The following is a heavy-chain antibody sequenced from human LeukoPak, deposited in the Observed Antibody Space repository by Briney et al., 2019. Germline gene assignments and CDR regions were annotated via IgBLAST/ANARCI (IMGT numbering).Heavy chain of an antibody. D-gene: IGHD3-3*01. V-gene: IGHV1-2*02. J-gene: IGHJ6*02. CDR1: GYTFTGYY. CDR3: ARGHDDFWSGYSTYGMDV. CDR2: INPNSGGT. Sequence: ASVKVSCKASGYTFTGYYMHWVRQAPGQGLEWMGWINPNSGGTNYAQKFQGRVTMTRDTSISTAYMELSRLRFDDTAVYYCARGHDDFWSGYSTYGMDVWGQGTTVTVSS.